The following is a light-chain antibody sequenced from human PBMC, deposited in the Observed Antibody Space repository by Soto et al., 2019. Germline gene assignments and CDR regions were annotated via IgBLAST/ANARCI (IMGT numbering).Light chain of an antibody. CDR2: EVS. Sequence: QSALTQPASVSGSPGQSITISCTGTSSDVGAYNYVSWYQQHPGKAPKLMIYEVSNRPSGVSNRFSGSKSDNMASLTISGLQAEDEADYYCSSYTSSSILFGGGTKLTVL. V-gene: IGLV2-14*01. CDR3: SSYTSSSIL. CDR1: SSDVGAYNY. J-gene: IGLJ2*01.